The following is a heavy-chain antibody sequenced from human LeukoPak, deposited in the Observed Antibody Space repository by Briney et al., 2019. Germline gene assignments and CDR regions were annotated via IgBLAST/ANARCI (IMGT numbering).Heavy chain of an antibody. CDR2: IYADGNT. J-gene: IGHJ4*02. V-gene: IGHV3-53*01. Sequence: GGSLRLSCAASGFTFSNYIINWVRQAPGRGLEWVSFIYADGNTYYADSVKGRFTISRDISKNTLYLQMNSLRAEDTAVYYCAKKGIYSSSSYDYWGQGTLVTVSS. CDR1: GFTFSNYI. CDR3: AKKGIYSSSSYDY. D-gene: IGHD6-6*01.